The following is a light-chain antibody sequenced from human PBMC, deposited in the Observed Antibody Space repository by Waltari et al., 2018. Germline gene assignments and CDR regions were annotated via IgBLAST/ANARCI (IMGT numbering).Light chain of an antibody. CDR3: HAWGTGTKRE. Sequence: QVVLTQSPSASASLGASVKLTCTLSSGHSSYAIAWHQQQPEKGPRYLMKLNSDGSPSRGDGFPARFSGSSSGAERYLTISRLQSEDEADYFCHAWGTGTKREFGGGTKLTVL. CDR1: SGHSSYA. CDR2: LNSDGSP. V-gene: IGLV4-69*01. J-gene: IGLJ2*01.